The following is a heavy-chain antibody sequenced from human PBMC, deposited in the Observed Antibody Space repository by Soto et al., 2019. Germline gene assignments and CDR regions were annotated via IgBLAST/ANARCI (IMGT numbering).Heavy chain of an antibody. D-gene: IGHD1-26*01. CDR3: ASSGGSYFDY. CDR1: GGSISSSSYY. V-gene: IGHV4-39*01. CDR2: IYYSGSS. J-gene: IGHJ4*02. Sequence: QLQLQESGPGLVKPSETLSLTCTVSGGSISSSSYYWGWIRQPPGKGLEWIGSIYYSGSSYYNPSLKSRVTISVDTSKNQFSLKLSSVTAADTAVYYCASSGGSYFDYWGQGTLVTVSS.